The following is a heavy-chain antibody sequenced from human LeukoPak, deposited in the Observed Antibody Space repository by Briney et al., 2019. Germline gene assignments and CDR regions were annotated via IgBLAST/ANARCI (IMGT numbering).Heavy chain of an antibody. J-gene: IGHJ4*02. CDR3: AKDLEPYDDVWGSYLPD. Sequence: PGGSLRLSCAASGFTFSSYAMSWVRQAPGKGLEWVSAISGSGGSTYYADSVKGRFTISRDNSKNTLYLQMNSLRAEDTAVYYCAKDLEPYDDVWGSYLPDWGQGTLVTVSS. V-gene: IGHV3-23*01. CDR2: ISGSGGST. D-gene: IGHD3-16*02. CDR1: GFTFSSYA.